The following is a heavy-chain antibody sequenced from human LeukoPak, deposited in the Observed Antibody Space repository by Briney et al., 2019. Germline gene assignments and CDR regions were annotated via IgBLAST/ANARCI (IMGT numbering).Heavy chain of an antibody. CDR2: IYYSGST. Sequence: PSETLSLTCTVSGGSISSYYWSWIRQPPGKGLEWIGYIYYSGSTNYNPSLKSRVTISAATSKNPFSLKLSSVTAADTAVYYCATQGSYGSVYYFDYWGQGTLVTVSS. D-gene: IGHD5-18*01. V-gene: IGHV4-59*08. CDR3: ATQGSYGSVYYFDY. J-gene: IGHJ4*02. CDR1: GGSISSYY.